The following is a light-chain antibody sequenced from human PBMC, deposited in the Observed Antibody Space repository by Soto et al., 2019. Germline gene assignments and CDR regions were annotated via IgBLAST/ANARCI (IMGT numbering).Light chain of an antibody. CDR3: LLYFGSTHLGV. V-gene: IGLV7-43*01. J-gene: IGLJ3*02. CDR1: TGPVTSDYY. Sequence: QTVVTQEPSLTVSPGGTVTLTCASSTGPVTSDYYPNWFQQRPGQAPRPLIYSATNRHSWTPARFSGSLLGGKAALTLSGVQPEDEAEYSCLLYFGSTHLGVFGGGTKLTVL. CDR2: SAT.